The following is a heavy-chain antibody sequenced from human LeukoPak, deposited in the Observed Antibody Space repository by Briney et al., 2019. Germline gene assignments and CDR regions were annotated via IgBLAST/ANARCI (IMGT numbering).Heavy chain of an antibody. V-gene: IGHV3-9*01. D-gene: IGHD1-26*01. J-gene: IGHJ5*02. CDR3: ATDSSGSYQRGNWFDP. Sequence: GGSLRLSCAASGFTFDDYAMHWVRQAPGKGLEWVSGISWNSGSIGYADSVKGRFTIARDNAKNSLYLQMNSLRAEDTALYYCATDSSGSYQRGNWFDPWGQGTLVTVSS. CDR2: ISWNSGSI. CDR1: GFTFDDYA.